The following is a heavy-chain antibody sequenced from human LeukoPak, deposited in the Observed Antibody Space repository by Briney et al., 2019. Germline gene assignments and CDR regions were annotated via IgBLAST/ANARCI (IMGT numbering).Heavy chain of an antibody. D-gene: IGHD5-18*01. J-gene: IGHJ4*02. Sequence: GGSLRLSCAASGFTFSDYYMSWIRQAPGKGLEWVSYISSSGSTIYYADSVKGRFTISRDNAKNSLYLQMNSLRAEDTAVYYCARYPFDHTAMVRERGYYFDYWGQGTLVTVSS. CDR2: ISSSGSTI. CDR3: ARYPFDHTAMVRERGYYFDY. CDR1: GFTFSDYY. V-gene: IGHV3-11*01.